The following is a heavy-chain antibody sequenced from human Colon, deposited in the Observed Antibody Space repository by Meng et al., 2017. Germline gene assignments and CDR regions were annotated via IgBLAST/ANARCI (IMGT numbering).Heavy chain of an antibody. D-gene: IGHD2-2*01. CDR2: IHYTGST. CDR1: GGSIGSAAYY. V-gene: IGHV4-31*03. CDR3: ARGVSAAGLFDN. J-gene: IGHJ4*02. Sequence: QVQLQESGPGLVKVSQTLSLTCTVSGGSIGSAAYYWTWIRQHPAKGLEWIGYIHYTGSTSYNPSLESRTSTSIDTSNNQFSLKVTSVTAADTAVYYCARGVSAAGLFDNWGPGTLVPSP.